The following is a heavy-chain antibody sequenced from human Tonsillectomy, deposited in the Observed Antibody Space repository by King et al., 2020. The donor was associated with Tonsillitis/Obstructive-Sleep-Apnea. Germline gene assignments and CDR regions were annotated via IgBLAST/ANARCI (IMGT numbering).Heavy chain of an antibody. CDR2: TYYRSKWYN. V-gene: IGHV6-1*01. Sequence: VQLQQSGPGLVKPSQTLSLSCAISGDSVSSNSAAWNWIRQSPSRGLEWLGRTYYRSKWYNDYAVSVKSRITIIPDTSKNQFSLQLNSVTPEDTAVYYRARIVGATTSDAFDIWGQGTMVTVSS. J-gene: IGHJ3*02. D-gene: IGHD1-26*01. CDR1: GDSVSSNSAA. CDR3: ARIVGATTSDAFDI.